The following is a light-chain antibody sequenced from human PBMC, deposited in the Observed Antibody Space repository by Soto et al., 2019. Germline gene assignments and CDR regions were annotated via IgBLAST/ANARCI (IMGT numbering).Light chain of an antibody. Sequence: EILLTQSPGTLSLSPGERATLSCRASQSVPKNYLAWYQQEPGQAPRLLIYGPSSRAPGIPDRFSGSGSGTDFPLTISRLETEDFAVYYCHQYATSPQTFGQGTKVEIK. V-gene: IGKV3-20*01. CDR2: GPS. J-gene: IGKJ1*01. CDR1: QSVPKNY. CDR3: HQYATSPQT.